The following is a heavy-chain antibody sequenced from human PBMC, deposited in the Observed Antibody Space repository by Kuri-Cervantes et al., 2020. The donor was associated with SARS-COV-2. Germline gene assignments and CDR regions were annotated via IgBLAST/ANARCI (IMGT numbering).Heavy chain of an antibody. CDR3: ARETSRTSGTGYYFDY. J-gene: IGHJ4*02. CDR1: GGSFSSYA. D-gene: IGHD6-19*01. CDR2: IIPIVGVP. Sequence: SVKVSCKTSGGSFSSYAISWVRQAPGQGLEWMGRIIPIVGVPNYAQNFQGRVTITADTSTSTAYVELSSLRSEDTAVYHCARETSRTSGTGYYFDYWGQGTLVTSPQ. V-gene: IGHV1-69*04.